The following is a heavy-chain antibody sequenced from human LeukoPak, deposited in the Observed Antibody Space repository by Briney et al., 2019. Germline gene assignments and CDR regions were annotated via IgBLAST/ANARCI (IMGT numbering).Heavy chain of an antibody. Sequence: VASVKVSCKASGYTFTGYYMHWVRQAPGQGLEWMGWINPDSGGTNYAQKFQGRVTMTRDTSISTAYMELSRLRSDDTAVYYCARPVHVPNYYDNSGLDYWGQGTLVTVSS. CDR1: GYTFTGYY. CDR2: INPDSGGT. V-gene: IGHV1-2*02. CDR3: ARPVHVPNYYDNSGLDY. D-gene: IGHD3-22*01. J-gene: IGHJ4*02.